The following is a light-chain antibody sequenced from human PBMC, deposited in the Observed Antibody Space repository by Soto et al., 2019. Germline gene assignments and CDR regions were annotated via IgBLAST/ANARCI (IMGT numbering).Light chain of an antibody. V-gene: IGLV2-23*02. CDR2: EVT. J-gene: IGLJ1*01. Sequence: ALTQPASVSGSPGQSITISCTGSSSDVGTYNLVSWYQQHPGEAPKLMIYEVTKRPSGVSNRFSGSKSGNTASLTISGLQAEDEADYYCCSYAGSSYVFGTGTKVTVL. CDR1: SSDVGTYNL. CDR3: CSYAGSSYV.